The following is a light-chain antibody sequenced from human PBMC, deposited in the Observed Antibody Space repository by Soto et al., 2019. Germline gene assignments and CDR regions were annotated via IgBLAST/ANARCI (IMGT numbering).Light chain of an antibody. CDR3: ESWDDSLNGPV. V-gene: IGLV1-44*01. CDR1: SSNVGGNP. J-gene: IGLJ1*01. Sequence: VLTQPPSASGTPGQRVTISCSGSSSNVGGNPVNWYQHVPTTAPKLLIYTNTQRPSGVPDRFSGSKSGTSASLAISGLQSEDEADYYCESWDDSLNGPVFGTGTKVTVL. CDR2: TNT.